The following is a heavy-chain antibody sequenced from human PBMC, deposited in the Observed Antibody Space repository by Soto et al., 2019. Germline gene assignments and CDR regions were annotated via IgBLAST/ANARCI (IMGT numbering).Heavy chain of an antibody. J-gene: IGHJ4*02. CDR1: GVSISSYY. Sequence: SETLSLTCAVSGVSISSYYWSWIRQPPGKGLEWIGYIYYSGSTNYNPSLQSRVTISVDTSKNQFSLKLSSVTAADTAVYYCARERGDYGDYFDYWGQGTLVTVS. CDR2: IYYSGST. D-gene: IGHD4-17*01. CDR3: ARERGDYGDYFDY. V-gene: IGHV4-59*12.